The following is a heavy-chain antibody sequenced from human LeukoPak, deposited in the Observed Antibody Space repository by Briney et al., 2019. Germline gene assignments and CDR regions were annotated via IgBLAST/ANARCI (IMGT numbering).Heavy chain of an antibody. J-gene: IGHJ4*02. D-gene: IGHD3-22*01. CDR3: ARRPSYYYDSRPLDY. CDR2: TNPNSGGT. Sequence: ASVKVSCKASGYTFTGYYMHWVRQAPGQGLEWMGWTNPNSGGTNYAQKFQGRVTMTRDTSISTAYMELSRLRSDDTAVYYCARRPSYYYDSRPLDYWGQGTLVTVSS. CDR1: GYTFTGYY. V-gene: IGHV1-2*02.